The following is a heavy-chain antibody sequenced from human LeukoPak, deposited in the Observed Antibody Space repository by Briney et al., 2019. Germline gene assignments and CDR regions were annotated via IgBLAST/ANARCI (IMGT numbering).Heavy chain of an antibody. CDR2: IYSGGST. Sequence: GGSLRLSCAASGFTVSSNYMSWVRQAPGKGLEWVSVIYSGGSTYYADSVKGRFTISRDNSKYTLYLQMNSLRAEDTAVYYCAREGRGSPYYGMDVWGQGTTVTVSS. CDR3: AREGRGSPYYGMDV. V-gene: IGHV3-53*01. CDR1: GFTVSSNY. D-gene: IGHD5-12*01. J-gene: IGHJ6*02.